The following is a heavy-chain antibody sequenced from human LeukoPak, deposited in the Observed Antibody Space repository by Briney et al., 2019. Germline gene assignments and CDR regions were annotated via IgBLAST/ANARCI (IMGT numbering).Heavy chain of an antibody. V-gene: IGHV4-39*07. Sequence: SQTLSLTCTVSGGSISSGDYYWGWIRQPPGKGLEWIGCIYHSGNPYYNPSLKSRVTTSVDTSKNQFSLKLTFVTAADTAVYYCARGGSGSYIDAFDIWGQGTMVTVSS. CDR1: GGSISSGDYY. D-gene: IGHD3-10*01. CDR2: IYHSGNP. J-gene: IGHJ3*02. CDR3: ARGGSGSYIDAFDI.